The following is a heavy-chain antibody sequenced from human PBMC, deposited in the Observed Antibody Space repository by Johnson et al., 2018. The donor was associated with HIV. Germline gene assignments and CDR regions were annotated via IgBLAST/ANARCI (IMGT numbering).Heavy chain of an antibody. CDR1: GFSFSNAW. Sequence: EVQLVESGGGLVKPGGSLRLSCATSGFSFSNAWMSWVRQAPGKGLEWVGRIKSKTDGGTTDYTAVVNGRFTISRDNSKNTLYLQMNSLRAEDTAVYYCVKLPVAPSYGAFDIWGQGTMVTVSS. CDR3: VKLPVAPSYGAFDI. J-gene: IGHJ3*02. V-gene: IGHV3-15*01. D-gene: IGHD6-19*01. CDR2: IKSKTDGGTT.